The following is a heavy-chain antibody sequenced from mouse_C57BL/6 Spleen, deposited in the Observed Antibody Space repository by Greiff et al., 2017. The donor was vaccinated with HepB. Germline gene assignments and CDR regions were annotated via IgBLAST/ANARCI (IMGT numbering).Heavy chain of an antibody. CDR3: ARTSITTVDAMDY. J-gene: IGHJ4*01. CDR2: IHPNSGST. D-gene: IGHD1-1*01. CDR1: GYTFTSYW. V-gene: IGHV1-64*01. Sequence: VQLQHPGAELVKPGASVKLSCKASGYTFTSYWMHWVKQRPGQGLEWIGMIHPNSGSTNYNEKFKSKATLTVDKSSSTAYMQLSSLTSEDSAVYYCARTSITTVDAMDYWGQRTSVTVST.